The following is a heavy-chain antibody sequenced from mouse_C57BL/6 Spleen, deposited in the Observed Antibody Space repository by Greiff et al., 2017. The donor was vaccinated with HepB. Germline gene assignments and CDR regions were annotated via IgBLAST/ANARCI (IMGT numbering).Heavy chain of an antibody. V-gene: IGHV7-3*01. CDR2: IRNKANGYTT. CDR1: GFTFTDYY. Sequence: EVQVVESGGGLVQPGGSLSLSCAASGFTFTDYYMSWVRQPPGKALEWLGFIRNKANGYTTEYSASVKGRFTISRDNSQSILYLQMNALRAEDSATYYCARYGTPYAMDYWGQGTSVTVSS. D-gene: IGHD3-3*01. J-gene: IGHJ4*01. CDR3: ARYGTPYAMDY.